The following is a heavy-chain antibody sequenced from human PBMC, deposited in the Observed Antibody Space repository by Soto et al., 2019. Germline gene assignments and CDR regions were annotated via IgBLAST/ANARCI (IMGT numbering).Heavy chain of an antibody. CDR2: INANSGDT. CDR1: GYTFSVHY. D-gene: IGHD6-19*01. J-gene: IGHJ4*02. Sequence: ASVKVSCKASGYTFSVHYMHWILQSPLQGPEWLGWINANSGDTDRAPKFQDRLTMTRDTSISTAYMGLSRLRSDDTAVYYCARGGALDGTSPPFNHWGQGTLVTVSS. V-gene: IGHV1-2*02. CDR3: ARGGALDGTSPPFNH.